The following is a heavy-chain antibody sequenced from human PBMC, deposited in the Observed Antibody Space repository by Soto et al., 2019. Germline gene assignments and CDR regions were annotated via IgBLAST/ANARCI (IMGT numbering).Heavy chain of an antibody. CDR2: ITHDGSNT. Sequence: GGSLRLSCVGSELTFVNYAIHWVRQAPGKGLEWVGVITHDGSNTFYAASVRGRFTISRDNSKNKVYLQMSSLRVEDTAVYYCARDGLLLWFGELSGHYFFDYWGQGTVVTSPQ. CDR1: ELTFVNYA. CDR3: ARDGLLLWFGELSGHYFFDY. J-gene: IGHJ4*02. V-gene: IGHV3-30-3*01. D-gene: IGHD3-10*01.